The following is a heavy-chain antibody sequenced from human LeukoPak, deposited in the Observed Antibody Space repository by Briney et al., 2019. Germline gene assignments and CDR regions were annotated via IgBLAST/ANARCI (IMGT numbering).Heavy chain of an antibody. CDR2: IYHSGST. D-gene: IGHD2-15*01. V-gene: IGHV4-30-2*01. CDR3: ARAKDGPYYFDY. J-gene: IGHJ4*02. Sequence: SQTLSLTCAVSGGSISSGGYSWSWIRQPPGKGLEWIGYIYHSGSTYYNPSLKSRVTISVDRSKNQFSLKLSSVTAADTAVYYCARAKDGPYYFDYWGQGTLDTVSS. CDR1: GGSISSGGYS.